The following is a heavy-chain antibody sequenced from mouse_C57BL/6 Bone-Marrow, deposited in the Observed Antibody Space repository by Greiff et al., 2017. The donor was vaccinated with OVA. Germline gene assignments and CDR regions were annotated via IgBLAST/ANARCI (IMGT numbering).Heavy chain of an antibody. J-gene: IGHJ1*03. CDR1: GYTFTSSG. D-gene: IGHD1-1*01. Sequence: VQLQESGAELARPGASVKLSCKASGYTFTSSGISWVKQRTGQGLEWIGEIYPRCGNTNYNEKFKGKATLTADKSSSTAYMELRSLTSEDSSVYCYARQFYYGRSYVVWGTGTTVTVSS. CDR3: ARQFYYGRSYVV. CDR2: IYPRCGNT. V-gene: IGHV1-81*01.